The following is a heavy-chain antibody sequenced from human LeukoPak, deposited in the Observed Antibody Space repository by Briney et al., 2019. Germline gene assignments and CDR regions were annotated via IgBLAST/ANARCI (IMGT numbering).Heavy chain of an antibody. D-gene: IGHD3-22*01. V-gene: IGHV3-21*01. J-gene: IGHJ4*02. CDR3: ARGAPGPITMIVVVMFSDY. Sequence: GGSLRLSCAASGFTFSSYSMNWVRQAPGKGLEWVSSISSSRSYIYYADSVKGRFTISRDNAKNSLYLQMNSLRAEDTAVYYCARGAPGPITMIVVVMFSDYWGQRTLVTVSS. CDR2: ISSSRSYI. CDR1: GFTFSSYS.